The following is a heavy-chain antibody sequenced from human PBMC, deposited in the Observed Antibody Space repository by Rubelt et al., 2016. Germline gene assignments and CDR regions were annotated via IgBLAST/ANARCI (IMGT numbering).Heavy chain of an antibody. J-gene: IGHJ5*02. D-gene: IGHD4-17*01. CDR2: IYPGDSDT. V-gene: IGHV5-51*01. Sequence: EVQLVQSGAEVKKPGESLKISCKGSGYSFTSYWIGWVRQMPGKGLEWMGIIYPGDSDTRYSPSVQGQVPISADQSISTAYLQWSSLKASDTARYYCARVTTVTNDNWFDPWGQGTLVTVSS. CDR1: GYSFTSYW. CDR3: ARVTTVTNDNWFDP.